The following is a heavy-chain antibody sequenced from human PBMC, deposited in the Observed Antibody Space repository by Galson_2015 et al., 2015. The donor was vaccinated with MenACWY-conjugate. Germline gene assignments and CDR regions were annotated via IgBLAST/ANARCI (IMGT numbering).Heavy chain of an antibody. D-gene: IGHD2-2*01. CDR3: AHSPYCSTTSCHAVRAFDV. J-gene: IGHJ3*01. CDR2: ICWDDDK. Sequence: PPGQALEWLSLICWDDDKRYSPSLKSRLTITKDTSKNQVVLSMTNMDPVDTATYYCAHSPYCSTTSCHAVRAFDVWGQGTVVTVSS. V-gene: IGHV2-5*02.